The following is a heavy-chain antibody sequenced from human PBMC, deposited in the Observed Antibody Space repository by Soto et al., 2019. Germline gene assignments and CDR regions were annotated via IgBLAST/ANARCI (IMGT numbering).Heavy chain of an antibody. Sequence: GGSLRLSCAASGFTFSSYAMSWVRQAPGKGLEWVSAIRGSGGSTYYADSVKGRFTISRDNSKNTLYLQMNSLRAEDTAVYYCAKDLGIGYDFWSGLSAAFDIWGQGTMVTVSS. J-gene: IGHJ3*02. CDR1: GFTFSSYA. D-gene: IGHD3-3*01. CDR3: AKDLGIGYDFWSGLSAAFDI. V-gene: IGHV3-23*01. CDR2: IRGSGGST.